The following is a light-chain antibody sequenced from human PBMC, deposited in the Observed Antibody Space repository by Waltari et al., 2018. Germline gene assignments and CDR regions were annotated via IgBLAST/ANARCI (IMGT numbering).Light chain of an antibody. V-gene: IGKV3-11*01. CDR1: EDVSIY. CDR2: DAS. CDR3: QQYNNWPPEP. Sequence: ETVLTQSPATLSLSPGERATLSCRASEDVSIYLAGYQQKPGQAPRLLIYDASNRATGIPTRFSGSGSGTEFTLTISSLQSEDFAVYYCQQYNNWPPEPFGQGTKVEIK. J-gene: IGKJ1*01.